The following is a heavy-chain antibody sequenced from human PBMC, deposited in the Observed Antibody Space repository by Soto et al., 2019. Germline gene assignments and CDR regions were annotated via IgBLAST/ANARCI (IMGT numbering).Heavy chain of an antibody. Sequence: QVTLKESGPVLVKPTETLTLTCTVSGFSLSNARMGVSWIRQPPGKALEWLAHIFSNDEKSYSTSLKSRLTLSQDTSKSQVVLTMTNMDPVDTATYYCARPRPEVRGVIIPPPFDYWGQGTLVTVSS. CDR2: IFSNDEK. D-gene: IGHD3-10*01. CDR3: ARPRPEVRGVIIPPPFDY. V-gene: IGHV2-26*01. CDR1: GFSLSNARMG. J-gene: IGHJ4*02.